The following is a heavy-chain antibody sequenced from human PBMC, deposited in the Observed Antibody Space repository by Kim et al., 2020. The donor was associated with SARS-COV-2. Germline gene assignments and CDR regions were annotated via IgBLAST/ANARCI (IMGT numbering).Heavy chain of an antibody. J-gene: IGHJ4*02. CDR3: ARHRQRYYYDSSGRYYFDY. Sequence: SRVTISVDTSKNQFSLKLSSVTAADTAVYYCARHRQRYYYDSSGRYYFDYWGQGTLVTVSS. V-gene: IGHV4-39*01. D-gene: IGHD3-22*01.